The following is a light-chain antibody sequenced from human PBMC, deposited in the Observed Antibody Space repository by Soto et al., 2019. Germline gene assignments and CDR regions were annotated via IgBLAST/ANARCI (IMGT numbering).Light chain of an antibody. CDR2: ATS. V-gene: IGKV1-39*01. CDR3: QQGYSLPIT. CDR1: QALFTF. J-gene: IGKJ5*01. Sequence: DIQVTQSPSSLSASVGDRVTITCRSSQALFTFLHWYQQKEGKAPRFLIYATSNSQSGVPSRFSGTGSGTEFTRTISSLQPEDFATYFCQQGYSLPITFGQGTRLDIK.